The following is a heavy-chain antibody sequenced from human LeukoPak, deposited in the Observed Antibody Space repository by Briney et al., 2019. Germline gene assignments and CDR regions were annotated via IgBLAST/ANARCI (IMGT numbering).Heavy chain of an antibody. D-gene: IGHD3-22*01. Sequence: SVKVSCKASGGTFSNYAISWVRQAPGQGLEWMGGIIPIFGTANYAQKFQGRVTITADESTSTAYMELSSLRSEDTAVYYCAGRGSSGYLVDPWGQGTLATVSS. CDR1: GGTFSNYA. CDR2: IIPIFGTA. CDR3: AGRGSSGYLVDP. J-gene: IGHJ5*02. V-gene: IGHV1-69*13.